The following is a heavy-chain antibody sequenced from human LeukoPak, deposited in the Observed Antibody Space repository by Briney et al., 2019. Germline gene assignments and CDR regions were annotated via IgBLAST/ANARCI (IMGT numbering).Heavy chain of an antibody. D-gene: IGHD2-15*01. Sequence: ASVKVSCKASGYTFTSYDINWVRQATGQGLEWMGWISAYNGNTNYAQKLQGRVTMTTDTSTSTAYMELRSLRSDDTAVYYCARDRYCSGGSCYLRPHSWFDPWGQGTLVTVSS. V-gene: IGHV1-18*01. CDR3: ARDRYCSGGSCYLRPHSWFDP. J-gene: IGHJ5*02. CDR1: GYTFTSYD. CDR2: ISAYNGNT.